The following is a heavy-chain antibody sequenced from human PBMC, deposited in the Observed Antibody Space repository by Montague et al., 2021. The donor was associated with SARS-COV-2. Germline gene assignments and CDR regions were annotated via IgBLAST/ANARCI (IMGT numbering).Heavy chain of an antibody. Sequence: SETLSLTCTVSGGSISSYYWSWIRQPAGKGLEWIGRIYTSGSTNYNPSLKSRVTMSVDTSKNQFSLKLSSVTAADTAVYYCAREAWFGDKTSASEYYGMDVWRQGTTVTVSS. CDR3: AREAWFGDKTSASEYYGMDV. CDR2: IYTSGST. D-gene: IGHD3-10*01. J-gene: IGHJ6*02. V-gene: IGHV4-4*07. CDR1: GGSISSYY.